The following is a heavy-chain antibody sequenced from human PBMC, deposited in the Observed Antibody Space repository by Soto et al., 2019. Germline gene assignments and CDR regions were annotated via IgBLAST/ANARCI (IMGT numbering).Heavy chain of an antibody. D-gene: IGHD3-3*02. Sequence: VGSLRLSCAASGFTFSNAWMSWVRQAPGKGLEWVGRIKSKTDGGTTDYAAPVKGRFTISRDDSKNTLYLQMNSLKTEDTAVYYCTTEPSFLEWLLPHDAFDIWGQGTMVTVSS. J-gene: IGHJ3*02. CDR3: TTEPSFLEWLLPHDAFDI. V-gene: IGHV3-15*01. CDR1: GFTFSNAW. CDR2: IKSKTDGGTT.